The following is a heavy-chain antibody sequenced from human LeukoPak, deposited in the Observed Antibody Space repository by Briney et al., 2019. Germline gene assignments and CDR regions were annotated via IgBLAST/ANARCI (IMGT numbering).Heavy chain of an antibody. Sequence: PAETLSLTCTVSGGSISSSSYYWGWIRQPPGKGLEWIGSIYYSGRTYYNPSLKSRVTISVDTSKNQFSLKLSSVTAADTAVYYCARLNYYYDSSGYYPSSPFDYWGQGTLVTVSS. CDR2: IYYSGRT. CDR1: GGSISSSSYY. V-gene: IGHV4-39*01. D-gene: IGHD3-22*01. CDR3: ARLNYYYDSSGYYPSSPFDY. J-gene: IGHJ4*02.